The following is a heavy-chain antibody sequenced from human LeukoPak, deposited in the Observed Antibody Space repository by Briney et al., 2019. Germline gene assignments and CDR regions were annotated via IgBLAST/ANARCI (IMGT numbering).Heavy chain of an antibody. D-gene: IGHD6-13*01. CDR3: ARSDQEQLAPIFSYDYYGMDV. J-gene: IGHJ6*02. CDR1: GFTFSSYG. Sequence: GSLRLSCAASGFTFSSYGMHWVRQAPGKGLEWVAVISYDGSNKYYADSVKGRFTISRDNSKNTLYLQMNSLRAEDTAVYYCARSDQEQLAPIFSYDYYGMDVWGQGTTVTVSS. V-gene: IGHV3-30*19. CDR2: ISYDGSNK.